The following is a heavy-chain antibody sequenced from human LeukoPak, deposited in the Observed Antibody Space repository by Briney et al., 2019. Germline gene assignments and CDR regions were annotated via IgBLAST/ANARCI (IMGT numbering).Heavy chain of an antibody. CDR1: GYTFTRYY. J-gene: IGHJ4*02. D-gene: IGHD6-13*01. Sequence: ASVKVSCQASGYTFTRYYMHWLRQAPGQGLEWMGWINPNRGGTNYAQMFQGRVTMTRDTSISTAYMELGRLRSDDPAVYYCASHHHSSCWPQDLDYWGQGTLVTVSS. V-gene: IGHV1-2*02. CDR2: INPNRGGT. CDR3: ASHHHSSCWPQDLDY.